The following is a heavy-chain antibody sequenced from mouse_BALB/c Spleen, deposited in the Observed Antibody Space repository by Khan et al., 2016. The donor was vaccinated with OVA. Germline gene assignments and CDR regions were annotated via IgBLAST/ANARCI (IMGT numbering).Heavy chain of an antibody. Sequence: EVQLQESGPSLVKPSQTLSLTCSVTGDSITSGYWSWIRKFPGNKLEYMGYMIYTGYTDYNPSLKRRIAITRHTSKNKYYLQLNSVTAEDTATYDCARSTYRYAFAYWGQGTLVTVSA. J-gene: IGHJ3*01. CDR2: MIYTGYT. D-gene: IGHD2-14*01. V-gene: IGHV3-8*02. CDR3: ARSTYRYAFAY. CDR1: GDSITSGY.